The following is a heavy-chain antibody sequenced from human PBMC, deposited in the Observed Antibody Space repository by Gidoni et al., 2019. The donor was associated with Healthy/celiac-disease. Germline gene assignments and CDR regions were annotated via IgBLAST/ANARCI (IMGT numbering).Heavy chain of an antibody. CDR1: GGTFSSYA. CDR3: AEDPWGPGSNSYGVMGIV. CDR2: IIPIFGTA. Sequence: QVQLVQSGAEVKKPGSSVKVSCKASGGTFSSYAISWVRQAPGQGLEWMGGIIPIFGTANYAQKFQGRVTITADESTSTAYMELSSLRSEDTAVYYCAEDPWGPGSNSYGVMGIVWGQGTTVTVSS. D-gene: IGHD5-18*01. J-gene: IGHJ6*02. V-gene: IGHV1-69*01.